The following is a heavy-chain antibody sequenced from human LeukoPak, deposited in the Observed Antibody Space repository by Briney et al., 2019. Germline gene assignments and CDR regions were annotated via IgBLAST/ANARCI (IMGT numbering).Heavy chain of an antibody. CDR2: IKQVGSDK. V-gene: IGHV3-7*01. J-gene: IGHJ4*02. CDR3: ARGVYSSGWYPDYFDY. Sequence: RGSLRPSCAASGFTFSGYWMSWVRQAPGKGLEWVANIKQVGSDKYYVDSVKGRFTISRDNAKNSLYLQMNSLRVEDTAVYYCARGVYSSGWYPDYFDYWGQGTLVSVSS. CDR1: GFTFSGYW. D-gene: IGHD6-19*01.